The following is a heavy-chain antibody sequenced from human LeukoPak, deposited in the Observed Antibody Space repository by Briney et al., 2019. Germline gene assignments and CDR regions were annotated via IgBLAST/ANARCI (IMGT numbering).Heavy chain of an antibody. CDR2: IYYSGST. CDR3: ARIEDYGGNSVNY. D-gene: IGHD4-23*01. Sequence: SETLSLTCTVSGGSISSYYWSWIRQPPGKGREWIGYIYYSGSTNYNPSLKSRVTISVDTSKNQFSLKLSSVTAADTAVYYCARIEDYGGNSVNYWGQGTLVTVSS. J-gene: IGHJ4*02. V-gene: IGHV4-59*01. CDR1: GGSISSYY.